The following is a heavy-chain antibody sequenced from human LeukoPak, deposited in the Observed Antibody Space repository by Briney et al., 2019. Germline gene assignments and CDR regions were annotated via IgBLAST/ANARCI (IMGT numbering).Heavy chain of an antibody. V-gene: IGHV4-34*01. CDR1: GGSFSGYY. CDR3: ARGWVLDY. CDR2: INHSGST. J-gene: IGHJ4*02. Sequence: SETLSLTCAVCGGSFSGYYWSWIRQPPGKGLEWIGAINHSGSTNYNPSLKSRVTISVDTSKNLFSLKLSSVTAADTAVYYCARGWVLDYWGQGTLVTVSS. D-gene: IGHD1-26*01.